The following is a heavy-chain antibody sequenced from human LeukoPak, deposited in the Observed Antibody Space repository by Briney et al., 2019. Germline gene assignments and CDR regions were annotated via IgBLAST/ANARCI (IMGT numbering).Heavy chain of an antibody. CDR2: ISYTGDMT. J-gene: IGHJ5*02. Sequence: PGGSLRLSCAASGFTFRESPMTWVRQAPGTGLEWVSFISYTGDMTSYADSVKGRFTISRDNSKNTLYLQMNSLRAEDTAVYYCAREPYYDFWSGSYNWFDPWGQGTLVTVSS. CDR1: GFTFRESP. V-gene: IGHV3-23*01. D-gene: IGHD3-3*01. CDR3: AREPYYDFWSGSYNWFDP.